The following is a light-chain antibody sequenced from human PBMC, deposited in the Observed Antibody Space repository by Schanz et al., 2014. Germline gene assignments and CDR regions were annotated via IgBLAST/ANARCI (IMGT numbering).Light chain of an antibody. CDR2: GTS. V-gene: IGKV3D-20*02. Sequence: EIVLTQSPGTLSLSPGERATLSCRASQSVHRNYLAWHQQKPGQAPRLLIYGTSIRATGIPDRFSGSGSGTDFTLTISRLEPEDFAFYYCQHRSYWRGTFGQGTKLEIK. CDR1: QSVHRNY. J-gene: IGKJ2*02. CDR3: QHRSYWRGT.